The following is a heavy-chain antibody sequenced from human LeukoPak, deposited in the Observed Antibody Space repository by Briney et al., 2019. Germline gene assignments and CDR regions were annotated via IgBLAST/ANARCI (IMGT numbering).Heavy chain of an antibody. CDR3: VTFARGDPDY. D-gene: IGHD3-10*01. CDR2: IYPVDSDT. CDR1: GYSFDSNW. V-gene: IGHV5-51*01. J-gene: IGHJ4*02. Sequence: GESLKISCKGSGYSFDSNWIGWVRQRPSKGLEWMGIIYPVDSDTRYSPSFRGQVTISADKSTTTAYLHWRSLRASDSAMYYCVTFARGDPDYWGQGTLVTVAS.